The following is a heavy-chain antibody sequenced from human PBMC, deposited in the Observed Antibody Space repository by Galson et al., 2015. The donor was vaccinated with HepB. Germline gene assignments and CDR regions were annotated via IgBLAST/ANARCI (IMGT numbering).Heavy chain of an antibody. CDR3: ARAYPGKWEQDFDY. CDR1: EDSVSSNSAA. Sequence: CAISEDSVSSNSAAWNWIRQSPSRGLEWLGRTYYRSKWYNDYAVSVKSRITINPDTSKNQFSLQLNSVTPEDTAVYYCARAYPGKWEQDFDYWGQGTLVTVSS. CDR2: TYYRSKWYN. J-gene: IGHJ4*02. D-gene: IGHD1-26*01. V-gene: IGHV6-1*01.